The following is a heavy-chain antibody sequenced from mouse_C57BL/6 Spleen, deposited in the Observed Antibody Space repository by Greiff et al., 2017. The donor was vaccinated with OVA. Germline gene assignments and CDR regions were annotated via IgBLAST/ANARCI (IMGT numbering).Heavy chain of an antibody. Sequence: EVQRVESGGGLVQPGGSMKLSCAASGFTFSDAWMDWVRQSPEKGLEWVAEIRNKANNHATYYAESVKGRFTISRDDSKSSVYLQMNSLRAEDTGIYYCTRNYGSSYGYFDVWGTGTTVTVSS. D-gene: IGHD1-1*01. J-gene: IGHJ1*03. CDR2: IRNKANNHAT. CDR3: TRNYGSSYGYFDV. CDR1: GFTFSDAW. V-gene: IGHV6-6*01.